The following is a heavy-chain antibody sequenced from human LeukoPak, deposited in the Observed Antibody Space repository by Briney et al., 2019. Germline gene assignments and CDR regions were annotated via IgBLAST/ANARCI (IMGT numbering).Heavy chain of an antibody. CDR1: GFTFSSYA. CDR3: AKDDYGDGALDC. V-gene: IGHV3-23*01. D-gene: IGHD4-17*01. Sequence: PGGSLRLSCAASGFTFSSYAMSWVRQAPGKGLEWVSAISGSGGSTYYADSVKGRFTISRDNAKNSLYLQMNSLRAEDTALYYCAKDDYGDGALDCWGQGTLVTVSS. J-gene: IGHJ4*02. CDR2: ISGSGGST.